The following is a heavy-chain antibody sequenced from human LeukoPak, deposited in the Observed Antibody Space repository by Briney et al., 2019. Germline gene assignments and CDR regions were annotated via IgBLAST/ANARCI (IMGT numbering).Heavy chain of an antibody. CDR1: GYSFTSYW. CDR2: ITPGDSDT. J-gene: IGHJ4*02. Sequence: GESLKISCKGSGYSFTSYWIGWVRQMPGKGLEWMGIITPGDSDTRYSPSFQGQVTISADKSISTAYLQWSSLKASDTAMYYCARTGRVLRYFDWFLYEVYFDYWGQGTLVTVSS. CDR3: ARTGRVLRYFDWFLYEVYFDY. V-gene: IGHV5-51*01. D-gene: IGHD3-9*01.